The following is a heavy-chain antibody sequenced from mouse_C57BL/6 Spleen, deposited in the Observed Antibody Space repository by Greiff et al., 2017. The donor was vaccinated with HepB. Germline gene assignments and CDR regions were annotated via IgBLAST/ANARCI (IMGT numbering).Heavy chain of an antibody. V-gene: IGHV1-53*01. J-gene: IGHJ1*03. D-gene: IGHD4-1*01. CDR3: ARQKSNWDGYFDV. CDR1: GYTFTSYW. Sequence: QVHVKQPGTELVKPGASVKLSCKASGYTFTSYWMHWVKQRPGQGLEWIGNINPSNGGTNYNEKFKSKATLTVDKSSSTAYMQLSSLTSEDSAVYYCARQKSNWDGYFDVWGTGTTVTVSS. CDR2: INPSNGGT.